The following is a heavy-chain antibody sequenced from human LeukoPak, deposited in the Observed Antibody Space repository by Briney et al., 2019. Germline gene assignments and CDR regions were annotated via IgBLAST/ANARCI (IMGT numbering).Heavy chain of an antibody. CDR1: GGSISRYY. V-gene: IGHV4-59*08. CDR3: AILHDGYMYGADY. J-gene: IGHJ4*02. Sequence: KPSETLSLTCTVSGGSISRYYWSWLRQPPGKGLEWIGYIYYSGSTNYNPSLKSRGTMSVDPPKSQFSLKLSPVTAADTGGDYCAILHDGYMYGADYWGQGTLVT. D-gene: IGHD5-18*01. CDR2: IYYSGST.